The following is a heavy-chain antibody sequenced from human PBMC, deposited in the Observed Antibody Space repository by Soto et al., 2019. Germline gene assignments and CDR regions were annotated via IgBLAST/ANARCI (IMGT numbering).Heavy chain of an antibody. V-gene: IGHV5-51*01. CDR1: GYIFTNYW. J-gene: IGHJ4*02. CDR2: IYPGDSDT. D-gene: IGHD2-2*01. CDR3: AKYACSDSSCYGGVEY. Sequence: GESLKISCKGSGYIFTNYWIGWLLQMPVKVLEWMGNIYPGDSDTRYGPSFQGQVTISADKSISTAYLQWSSLKASDTAMYYCAKYACSDSSCYGGVEYWGQGTPVTVSS.